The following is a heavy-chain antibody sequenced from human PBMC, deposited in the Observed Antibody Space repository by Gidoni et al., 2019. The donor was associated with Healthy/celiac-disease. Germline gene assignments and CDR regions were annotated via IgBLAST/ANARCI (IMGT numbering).Heavy chain of an antibody. CDR2: ISSSGSTI. CDR1: GFTFSSYK. V-gene: IGHV3-48*03. J-gene: IGHJ6*03. Sequence: EVQLVESGGGLVQPGGSLRLSGAASGFTFSSYKLHWVRHAPGKGLEWVSYISSSGSTIYYADSVKGRFTISRDNAKNSLYLQMNSLRAEDTAVYYCARWDQFGEYPYYYYYYYMDVWGKGTTVTVSS. CDR3: ARWDQFGEYPYYYYYYYMDV. D-gene: IGHD3-10*01.